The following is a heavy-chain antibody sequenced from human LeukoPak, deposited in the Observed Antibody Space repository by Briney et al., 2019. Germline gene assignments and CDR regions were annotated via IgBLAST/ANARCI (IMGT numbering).Heavy chain of an antibody. CDR1: GYTFTDYG. Sequence: ASVKVSCKASGYTFTDYGISWVRQAPGQGLEWMGWISPYNGNTNYAQKLQGSVAMTTDTTTSTAYMELRSLRSDDTAVYYCARCVAAGIGCCYCVDVWGQGTTVIVSS. CDR2: ISPYNGNT. D-gene: IGHD6-13*01. J-gene: IGHJ6*02. CDR3: ARCVAAGIGCCYCVDV. V-gene: IGHV1-18*01.